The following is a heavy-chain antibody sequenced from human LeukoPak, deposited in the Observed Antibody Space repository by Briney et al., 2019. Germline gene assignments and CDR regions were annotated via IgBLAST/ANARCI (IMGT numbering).Heavy chain of an antibody. CDR2: ISSGGST. CDR1: GFTVSTNY. V-gene: IGHV3-66*01. J-gene: IGHJ4*02. CDR3: VTRLQSHLRVDY. Sequence: TGGSLRLSCAAPGFTVSTNYVTWVRQAPGKGLEWVSVISSGGSTNYADSVKGRFTISRDNSKNTVYLQMNSLRAEDTAVYHCVTRLQSHLRVDYWGQGTLVTVSS. D-gene: IGHD4-11*01.